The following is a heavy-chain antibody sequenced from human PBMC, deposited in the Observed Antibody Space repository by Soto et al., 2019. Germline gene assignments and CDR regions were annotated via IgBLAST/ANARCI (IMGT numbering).Heavy chain of an antibody. CDR3: ASSSVNFYYYDSSGYYSLSGAFDI. D-gene: IGHD3-22*01. CDR1: GYTFTSYG. CDR2: ISAYNGNT. J-gene: IGHJ3*02. Sequence: GASVKVSYKASGYTFTSYGISWVRRAPGQGLEWMGWISAYNGNTNYAQKLQGRVTMTTDTSTSTAYMELRSLRSDDTAVYYCASSSVNFYYYDSSGYYSLSGAFDIWGQGTMVTVSS. V-gene: IGHV1-18*01.